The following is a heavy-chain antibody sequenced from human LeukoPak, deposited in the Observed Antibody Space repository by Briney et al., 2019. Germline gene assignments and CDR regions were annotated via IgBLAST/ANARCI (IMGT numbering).Heavy chain of an antibody. CDR3: ARQSVVLSRSPDDAFDI. D-gene: IGHD2-21*01. CDR2: ISGYNGNT. J-gene: IGHJ3*02. Sequence: ASVKVSCKASDYTFSNYGITWVRQVPGQGLECMGWISGYNGNTNYEQKFHGRVTMTIDKSTTTAYMELSSLASDDTGVYYCARQSVVLSRSPDDAFDIWGQGTRVIVSS. CDR1: DYTFSNYG. V-gene: IGHV1-18*04.